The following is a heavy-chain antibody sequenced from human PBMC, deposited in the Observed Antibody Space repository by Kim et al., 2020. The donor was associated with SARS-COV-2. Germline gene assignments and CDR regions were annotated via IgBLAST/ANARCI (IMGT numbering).Heavy chain of an antibody. V-gene: IGHV3-30*04. J-gene: IGHJ4*01. CDR3: ARDYYDSSGYSVRGLDY. CDR1: GFTFSSYA. CDR2: ISYDGSNK. D-gene: IGHD3-22*01. Sequence: GGSLRLSCAASGFTFSSYAMHWVRQAPGKGLEWVAVISYDGSNKYYADSVKGRFTISRDNSKNTLYLQMNRLRAEDTAVYYCARDYYDSSGYSVRGLDY.